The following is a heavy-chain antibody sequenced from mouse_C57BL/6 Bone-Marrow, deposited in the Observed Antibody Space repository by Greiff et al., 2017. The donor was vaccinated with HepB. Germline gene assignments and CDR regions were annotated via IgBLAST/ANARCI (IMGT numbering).Heavy chain of an antibody. CDR3: AKRYWDEYYAMDY. CDR1: GFSLTSYG. J-gene: IGHJ4*01. Sequence: QVQLKESGPGLVQPSQSLSITCTVSGFSLTSYGVHWVRQSPGKGLEWLGVIWRGGSTDYNAAFMSRLSITKDNSKSQVFFNMNSLQADDTAIYYCAKRYWDEYYAMDYWGQGTSVTVSS. D-gene: IGHD4-1*01. V-gene: IGHV2-5*01. CDR2: IWRGGST.